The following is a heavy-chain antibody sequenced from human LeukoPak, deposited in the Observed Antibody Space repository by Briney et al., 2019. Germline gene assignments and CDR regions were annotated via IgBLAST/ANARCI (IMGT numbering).Heavy chain of an antibody. J-gene: IGHJ3*02. CDR3: ARDLGPDAFDI. Sequence: SETLSLTCTVSGYSISSGYYWGWIRQPPGKGLEWIGSIYHSGSTYYNPSLKSRVTITVDTSKNQFSLKLSSVTAADTAVYYCARDLGPDAFDIWGQGTMVTVSS. CDR1: GYSISSGYY. V-gene: IGHV4-38-2*02. CDR2: IYHSGST.